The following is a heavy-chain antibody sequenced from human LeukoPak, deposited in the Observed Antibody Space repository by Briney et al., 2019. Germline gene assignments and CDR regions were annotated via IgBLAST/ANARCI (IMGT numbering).Heavy chain of an antibody. CDR2: ISVSGGST. Sequence: GGSLRLSCAASGFTFSSYAMSWVRQAPGKGLEWVSAISVSGGSTYYADTVKGSFTISRDNSKNTLYLQMNSLRAEDTAVYYCAKASIDGCRGTSCYFDYWGQGTLVTVSS. CDR3: AKASIDGCRGTSCYFDY. J-gene: IGHJ4*02. CDR1: GFTFSSYA. V-gene: IGHV3-23*01. D-gene: IGHD2-2*01.